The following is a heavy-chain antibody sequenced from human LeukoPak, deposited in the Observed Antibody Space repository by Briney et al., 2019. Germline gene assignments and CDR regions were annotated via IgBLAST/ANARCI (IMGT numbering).Heavy chain of an antibody. V-gene: IGHV1-69*13. D-gene: IGHD3-22*01. Sequence: SVKVSCKPSGGTFSSYAISWVRQAPGQGLEWMGGIIPIFGTANYAQKFQGRVTITADESTSTAYMELSSLRSEDTAVYYCATGTPHYYDSSGYFLSGFDYWGQGTLVTVSS. CDR2: IIPIFGTA. CDR3: ATGTPHYYDSSGYFLSGFDY. CDR1: GGTFSSYA. J-gene: IGHJ4*02.